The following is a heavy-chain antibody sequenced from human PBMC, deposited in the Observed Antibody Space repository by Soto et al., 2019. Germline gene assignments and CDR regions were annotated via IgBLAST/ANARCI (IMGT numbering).Heavy chain of an antibody. CDR3: VRVYYDSTRQSHIFHI. D-gene: IGHD3-22*01. V-gene: IGHV4-59*01. J-gene: IGHJ3*02. CDR1: GVTIRRSY. Sequence: TWSGSGVTIRRSYWRWIRQSAGKGLEWIGYVYYSGSTNYNPSLRSRVTISVDTSKNQFYLKLRSVIAADTAVYYCVRVYYDSTRQSHIFHIWG. CDR2: VYYSGST.